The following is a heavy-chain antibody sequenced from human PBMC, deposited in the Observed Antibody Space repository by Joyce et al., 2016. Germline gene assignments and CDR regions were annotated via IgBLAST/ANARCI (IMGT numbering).Heavy chain of an antibody. V-gene: IGHV1-69*12. CDR2: ISPFFGAA. D-gene: IGHD1-14*01. CDR1: GGAFSNFT. J-gene: IGHJ6*02. CDR3: ARGGTSSDHFFFYTLDI. Sequence: QVLLVQSGATVKRPGSSLKVSCKSSGGAFSNFTVNWVRQAPGQRLEWMGGISPFFGAAKYAEHFQGRVTLTAYLSTRTAFMELSSLTSADTAVYYCARGGTSSDHFFFYTLDIWGPGTTVIVSS.